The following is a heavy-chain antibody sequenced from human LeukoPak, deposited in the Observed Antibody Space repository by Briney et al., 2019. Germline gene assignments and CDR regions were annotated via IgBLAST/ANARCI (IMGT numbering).Heavy chain of an antibody. CDR3: AREAVPLGSGSYYFDY. CDR1: GYTFTGYY. CDR2: INPNSGGT. J-gene: IGHJ4*02. D-gene: IGHD3-10*01. Sequence: GASVKVSCKASGYTFTGYYMHWVRQAPGQGLEWMGWINPNSGGTNYAQKFQGRVTMTRDTSISTAYMELSRLRSDDTAVYYCAREAVPLGSGSYYFDYWGQGTLVTVSS. V-gene: IGHV1-2*02.